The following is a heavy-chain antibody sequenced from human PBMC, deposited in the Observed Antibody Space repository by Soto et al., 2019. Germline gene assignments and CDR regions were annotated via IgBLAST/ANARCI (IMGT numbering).Heavy chain of an antibody. J-gene: IGHJ4*02. CDR1: GFTFSSYA. Sequence: EVQLLESGGGLVQPGGYLRLSCAASGFTFSSYAMSWVRQAPGKGLEWVSAISGSGGSTYYADSVKGRFTIARDNSKKTLYLQMNSLRAEDTAVYYCAKDGTLFGELRGDYWGQGTLVTVSS. V-gene: IGHV3-23*01. CDR2: ISGSGGST. D-gene: IGHD3-10*02. CDR3: AKDGTLFGELRGDY.